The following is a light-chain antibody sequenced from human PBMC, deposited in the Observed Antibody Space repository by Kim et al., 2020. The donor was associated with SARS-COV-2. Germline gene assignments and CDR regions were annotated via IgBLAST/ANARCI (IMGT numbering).Light chain of an antibody. CDR3: QQYSRSPWT. J-gene: IGKJ1*01. Sequence: SPGERATLSCRASQSVSSTYLAWYQHQPGQAPRLLIYGASSRATGIPDRFSGSGSGTDFTLTISRLEPEDFSVYYCQQYSRSPWTFGQGTKVDIK. CDR1: QSVSSTY. V-gene: IGKV3-20*01. CDR2: GAS.